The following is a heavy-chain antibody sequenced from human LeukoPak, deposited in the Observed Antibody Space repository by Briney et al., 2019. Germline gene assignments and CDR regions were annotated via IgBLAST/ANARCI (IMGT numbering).Heavy chain of an antibody. CDR1: EFTFSNYA. J-gene: IGHJ4*02. V-gene: IGHV3-30-3*01. CDR3: AKEEVPNDY. CDR2: ISFDGNDK. Sequence: GGSLRLSCVDSEFTFSNYAFHWVRQAPGKGLEWVAGISFDGNDKHHAVSVEGRFTISRDTSKNTLYLEMNTLRPEDTAVYYCAKEEVPNDYWGQGTLVTVSS. D-gene: IGHD2-2*01.